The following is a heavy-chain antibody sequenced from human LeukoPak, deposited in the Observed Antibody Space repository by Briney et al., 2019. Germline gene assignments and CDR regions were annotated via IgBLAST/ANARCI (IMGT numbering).Heavy chain of an antibody. CDR3: ARGFRDTAMFLDY. CDR2: ISGSSSNV. J-gene: IGHJ4*02. CDR1: GFTFSSCE. V-gene: IGHV3-48*03. D-gene: IGHD5-18*01. Sequence: GGSLRLSCAASGFTFSSCEMNWVRQAPGKGLEWISAISGSSSNVYYAASVGGRFTISRDNAENSLYLQLNTMRAEDTAVYYCARGFRDTAMFLDYWGQGTLVTVSS.